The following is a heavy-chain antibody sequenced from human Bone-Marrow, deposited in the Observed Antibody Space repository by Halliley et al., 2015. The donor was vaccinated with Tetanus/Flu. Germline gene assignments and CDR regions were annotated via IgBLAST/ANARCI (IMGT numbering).Heavy chain of an antibody. J-gene: IGHJ4*02. CDR2: IIGSGGRT. Sequence: IIGSGGRTYSAESVKGRFTISRDRSTNTVFLQMSGLRAEDSAMYYCAKDFQPFGSGSFNYFDHWGQGALVTVSS. D-gene: IGHD3-10*01. CDR3: AKDFQPFGSGSFNYFDH. V-gene: IGHV3-23*01.